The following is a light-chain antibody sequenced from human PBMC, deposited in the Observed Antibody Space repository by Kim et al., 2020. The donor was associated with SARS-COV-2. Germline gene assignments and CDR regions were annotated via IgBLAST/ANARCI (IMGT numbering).Light chain of an antibody. CDR2: AAS. CDR1: QGISNY. Sequence: ASVGDRVTITFRASQGISNYLALYQQKPGKVPKLLIYAASTLQSGVPSRFSGSGSGTDFTLTISSLQPEDVTTYYRQKYNRAPLTFGGGTKVDIK. V-gene: IGKV1-27*01. CDR3: QKYNRAPLT. J-gene: IGKJ4*01.